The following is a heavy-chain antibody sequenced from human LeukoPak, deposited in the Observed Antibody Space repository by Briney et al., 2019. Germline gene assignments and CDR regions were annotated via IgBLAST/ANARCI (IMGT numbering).Heavy chain of an antibody. CDR3: ARAYYYGSGDYYSWAYFDF. V-gene: IGHV3-11*04. J-gene: IGHJ4*02. CDR1: GFTFSDYY. Sequence: GGSLRLSCAASGFTFSDYYMSWIRQAPGKGLEWVSYISSSGSTIYYADSVKGRFTISRDNAKNSLYLQMNSLRAEDTAVYYCARAYYYGSGDYYSWAYFDFWGLGTLVTVSS. CDR2: ISSSGSTI. D-gene: IGHD3-10*01.